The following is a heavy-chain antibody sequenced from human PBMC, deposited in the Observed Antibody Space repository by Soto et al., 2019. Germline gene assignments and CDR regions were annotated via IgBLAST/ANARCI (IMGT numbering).Heavy chain of an antibody. CDR3: ASHGAMGAEI. V-gene: IGHV4-39*01. Sequence: QLQLQESGPGLVKPSETLSLTCTVSGGSISSSSYYWGWIRQPPGKGLEWIGSIYYSGSTYYNPSLKSRVTISVDTAKNQFSLKLSSVTAADTAVYYCASHGAMGAEIWGQGTMVTVSS. J-gene: IGHJ3*02. CDR1: GGSISSSSYY. CDR2: IYYSGST. D-gene: IGHD1-26*01.